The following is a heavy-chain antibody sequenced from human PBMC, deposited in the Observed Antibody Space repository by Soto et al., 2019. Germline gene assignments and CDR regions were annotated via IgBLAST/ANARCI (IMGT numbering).Heavy chain of an antibody. V-gene: IGHV3-33*01. D-gene: IGHD3-3*01. Sequence: QVQLVESGGGVVQPGRSLRLSCAASGFTFSSYGMHWVRQAPGKGLEWVAVIWYDGSNKYYADSVKGRFTISRDNSKNTLYLQMNSQRAEDTAVYYCAREGGYDFWSAYDFDYWGQGTLVTVSS. J-gene: IGHJ4*02. CDR3: AREGGYDFWSAYDFDY. CDR2: IWYDGSNK. CDR1: GFTFSSYG.